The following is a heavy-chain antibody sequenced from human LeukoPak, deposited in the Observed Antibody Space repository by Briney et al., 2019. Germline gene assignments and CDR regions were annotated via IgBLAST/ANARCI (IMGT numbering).Heavy chain of an antibody. J-gene: IGHJ4*02. CDR1: AGSISTPY. D-gene: IGHD3-3*01. V-gene: IGHV4-59*11. CDR2: VFYGGMT. Sequence: SETLSLSCSVSAGSISTPYWYWIRQSPGKGLEWIGFVFYGGMTNYNPSLRGRVTISLDTSKNQFSLSLTSVTAADTAVYYCASGTVFGVISPQYFHYWGQGTRVTVSS. CDR3: ASGTVFGVISPQYFHY.